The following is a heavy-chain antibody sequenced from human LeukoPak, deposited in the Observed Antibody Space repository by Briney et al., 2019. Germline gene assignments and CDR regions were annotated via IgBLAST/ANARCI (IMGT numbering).Heavy chain of an antibody. Sequence: SETLSLTCTVSGGSISIYYWSWIRQPPGKGLEWIGYIYNSGTTNYNPSLKSRLTISVDASKNQFSLKLTSVTAADTAVYYCARDRELGYWGQGILVTVSS. CDR1: GGSISIYY. V-gene: IGHV4-59*01. CDR3: ARDRELGY. CDR2: IYNSGTT. J-gene: IGHJ4*02. D-gene: IGHD3-10*01.